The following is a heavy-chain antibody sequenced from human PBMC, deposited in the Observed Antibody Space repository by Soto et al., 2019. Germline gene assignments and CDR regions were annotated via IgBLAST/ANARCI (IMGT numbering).Heavy chain of an antibody. J-gene: IGHJ4*02. Sequence: QVQLQESGPGLVKPSQTLSLTCTVSAGSIRSGDYYWTWIRQPPGKGLEWIGYIDHSESAYYNPSLKSRATISIDTSHNQFSLKMTSVTAADTAVYYCAGELGTFYFDHWGQGTLVTVSS. D-gene: IGHD7-27*01. CDR1: AGSIRSGDYY. CDR2: IDHSESA. V-gene: IGHV4-30-4*01. CDR3: AGELGTFYFDH.